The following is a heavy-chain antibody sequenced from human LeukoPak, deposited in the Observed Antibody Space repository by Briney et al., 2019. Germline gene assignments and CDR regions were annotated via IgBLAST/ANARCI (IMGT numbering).Heavy chain of an antibody. V-gene: IGHV4-31*02. D-gene: IGHD3-22*01. Sequence: YIFSSCTTYYTPSLRRRATISVDTSRNQFSLKLSSVTAADTAVYYCARDGFDSDSSGYHPFGYWGQGTLVTVSS. J-gene: IGHJ4*02. CDR2: IFSSCTT. CDR3: ARDGFDSDSSGYHPFGY.